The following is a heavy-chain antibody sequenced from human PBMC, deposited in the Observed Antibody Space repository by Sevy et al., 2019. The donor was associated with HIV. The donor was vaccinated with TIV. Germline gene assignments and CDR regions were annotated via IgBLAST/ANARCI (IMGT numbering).Heavy chain of an antibody. J-gene: IGHJ4*02. D-gene: IGHD6-13*01. CDR3: AKNTAAVGTGGFDY. Sequence: GGSLRLSCTTSGFTFSYSGMHWVRQAPGKGLEWVTFIQYDGRNTHYADSVKGRFTISGDNSKNTLYLQMNSLRGDDTAGYYCAKNTAAVGTGGFDYWGQGALVTVSS. CDR1: GFTFSYSG. V-gene: IGHV3-30*02. CDR2: IQYDGRNT.